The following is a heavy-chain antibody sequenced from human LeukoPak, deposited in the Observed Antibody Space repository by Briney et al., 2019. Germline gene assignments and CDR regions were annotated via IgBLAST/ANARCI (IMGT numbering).Heavy chain of an antibody. Sequence: PSETLSLTCAVYGGSFSGYYWSWIRQPPGKGLEWLGEINHSGSTNYNPSLKSRVTISVDTSKNQFSLKLSSVTAADTAVYYCARAPFYGDYVNAFDIWGQGTMVTVSS. CDR1: GGSFSGYY. CDR3: ARAPFYGDYVNAFDI. CDR2: INHSGST. D-gene: IGHD4-17*01. J-gene: IGHJ3*02. V-gene: IGHV4-34*01.